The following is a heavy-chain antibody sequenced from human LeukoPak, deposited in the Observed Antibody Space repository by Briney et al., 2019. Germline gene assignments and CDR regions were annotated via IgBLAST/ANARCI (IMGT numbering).Heavy chain of an antibody. J-gene: IGHJ3*02. CDR1: GFSLSTSGVG. CDR2: IYWSDDK. Sequence: KESGPTLVKPTQTLTLTCTFSGFSLSTSGVGVGWIRQPPGKALEWLALIYWSDDKRYSPSLKSRLTITKDTSKNQVVLTMTNMDNVDPATYYCAHRRFIPTSPTWELLPGGAFDIWGQGTMVTVSS. CDR3: AHRRFIPTSPTWELLPGGAFDI. V-gene: IGHV2-5*01. D-gene: IGHD1-26*01.